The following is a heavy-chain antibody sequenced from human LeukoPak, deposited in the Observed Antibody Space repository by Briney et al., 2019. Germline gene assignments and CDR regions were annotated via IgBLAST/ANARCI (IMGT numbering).Heavy chain of an antibody. CDR2: IYYSGST. J-gene: IGHJ4*02. Sequence: SETLSLTCTVSGGSISSYYWSWIRQPPGKGLEWMGNIYYSGSTNYNPSLKSRVTISVDTSKNQFSLKLSSVTAADTAVYYCARGSYDILTGYSWDYWGQGTLVTVSS. CDR1: GGSISSYY. D-gene: IGHD3-9*01. V-gene: IGHV4-59*01. CDR3: ARGSYDILTGYSWDY.